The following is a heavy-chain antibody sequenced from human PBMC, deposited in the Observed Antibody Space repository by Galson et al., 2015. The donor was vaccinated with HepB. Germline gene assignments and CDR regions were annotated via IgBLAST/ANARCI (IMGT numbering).Heavy chain of an antibody. D-gene: IGHD3-10*01. CDR2: ISYDGSNK. CDR3: ARGDHVEGFGEMGGMDV. CDR1: GFTFSSYA. J-gene: IGHJ6*02. Sequence: LRLSCAASGFTFSSYAMHWVRQAPGKGLEWVAVISYDGSNKYYADSVKGRFTISRDNSKNTLYLQMNSLRAEDTAVYYCARGDHVEGFGEMGGMDVWGQGTTVTASS. V-gene: IGHV3-30-3*01.